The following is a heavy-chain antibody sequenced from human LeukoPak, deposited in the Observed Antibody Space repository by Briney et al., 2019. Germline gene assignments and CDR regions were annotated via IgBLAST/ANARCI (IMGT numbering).Heavy chain of an antibody. V-gene: IGHV3-30-3*01. J-gene: IGHJ4*02. CDR1: GFTFSSYA. D-gene: IGHD6-19*01. CDR2: ISYDGSNK. Sequence: GRSLRLSCAASGFTFSSYAMHWVRQAPGKGLEWVAVISYDGSNKYYADSVKGRFTISRDNSKNTLYLQMNSLRAEDTAVYYCARELEEKQWLLPFDYWGQGTLVTVSS. CDR3: ARELEEKQWLLPFDY.